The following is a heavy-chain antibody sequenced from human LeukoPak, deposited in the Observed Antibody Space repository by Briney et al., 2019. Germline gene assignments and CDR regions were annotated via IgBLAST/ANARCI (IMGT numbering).Heavy chain of an antibody. CDR3: ARVRLGHSAFDI. V-gene: IGHV4-34*01. Sequence: SETLSLTCAVYGGSFSGYYWSWIRQPPGKGLEWIGEINHSGSTNYNPSLKSRVTISVDTSKNQFSLKLSSLTAADTAVYYCARVRLGHSAFDIWGQGTMVTVSS. J-gene: IGHJ3*02. CDR2: INHSGST. D-gene: IGHD3-9*01. CDR1: GGSFSGYY.